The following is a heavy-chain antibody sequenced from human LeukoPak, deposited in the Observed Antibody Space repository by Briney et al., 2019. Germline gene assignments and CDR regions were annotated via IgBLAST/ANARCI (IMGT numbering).Heavy chain of an antibody. Sequence: SQTLSLTCTVSGGSISSGGYYWSWIRQPPGKGLEWIGYIYYSGSTYYNPSLKSRVTISVDTSKNQFSLKLSSVTAADTAVYYCARAGSNYYDSSGYYYPAYWGQGTLVTVSS. CDR3: ARAGSNYYDSSGYYYPAY. CDR2: IYYSGST. V-gene: IGHV4-30-4*08. CDR1: GGSISSGGYY. D-gene: IGHD3-22*01. J-gene: IGHJ4*02.